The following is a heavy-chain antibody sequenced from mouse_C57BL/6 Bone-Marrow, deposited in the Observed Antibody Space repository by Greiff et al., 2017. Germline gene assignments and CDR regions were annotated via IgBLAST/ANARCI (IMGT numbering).Heavy chain of an antibody. CDR3: ARSGDGYYFYWYFDV. J-gene: IGHJ1*03. Sequence: VQLQQSGAELVRPGTSVKMSCKASGYTFTNYWIGWAKQRPGHGLEWIGDISPGGGYTNYNEKFKGKATLTADKSSSTAYMQFSSLTSEDSAIYYCARSGDGYYFYWYFDVWGTGTTVTVAS. CDR2: ISPGGGYT. V-gene: IGHV1-63*01. CDR1: GYTFTNYW. D-gene: IGHD2-3*01.